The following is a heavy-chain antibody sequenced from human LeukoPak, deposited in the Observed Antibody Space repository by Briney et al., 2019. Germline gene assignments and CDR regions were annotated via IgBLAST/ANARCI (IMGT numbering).Heavy chain of an antibody. CDR3: ARTVGSYYMDV. V-gene: IGHV3-7*01. CDR2: IKQDGSEK. CDR1: GFTFSSYW. J-gene: IGHJ6*03. D-gene: IGHD1-26*01. Sequence: QTGGSLRLSCAASGFTFSSYWMSWVRQAPGKGLEWVANIKQDGSEKYYVDSVKGRFTITRDNAKNSLYLQMNSLRAEDTAVYYCARTVGSYYMDVWGKGTTVTISS.